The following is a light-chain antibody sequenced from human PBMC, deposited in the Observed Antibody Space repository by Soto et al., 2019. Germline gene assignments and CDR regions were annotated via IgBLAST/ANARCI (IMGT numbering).Light chain of an antibody. CDR2: DAS. CDR1: QDIRNY. CDR3: QQYDKLVS. Sequence: DIQVTQSPSSLSASVGDTVTITCRASQDIRNYLAWFQQKPGKAPKLLIYDASNLETGVPSRFSGSRSGTDFTFTINSLQPEDIATYYCQQYDKLVSFGQGTKVDIK. V-gene: IGKV1-33*01. J-gene: IGKJ2*01.